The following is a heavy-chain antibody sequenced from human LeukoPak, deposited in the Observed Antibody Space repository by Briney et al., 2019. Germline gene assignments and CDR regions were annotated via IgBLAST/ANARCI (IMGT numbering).Heavy chain of an antibody. CDR1: GGSISSSSYY. J-gene: IGHJ4*02. CDR3: ARPAGYSSGWYDY. D-gene: IGHD6-19*01. Sequence: SETLSLTCTVSGGSISSSSYYWGWIRQPPGKGLEWIGSIYYSGSTYYNPSLKSRVTISVDTPKNQFSLKLSSVTAADTAVYYCARPAGYSSGWYDYWGQGTLVTVSS. V-gene: IGHV4-39*01. CDR2: IYYSGST.